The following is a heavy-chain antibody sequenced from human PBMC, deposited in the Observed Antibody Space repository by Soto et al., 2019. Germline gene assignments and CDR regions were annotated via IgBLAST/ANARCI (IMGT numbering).Heavy chain of an antibody. CDR1: GFTFSDYN. D-gene: IGHD3-22*01. CDR3: AREKYYYDSSGPYYFDY. V-gene: IGHV3-11*01. J-gene: IGHJ4*02. CDR2: ISSSGSTI. Sequence: GGSLRLSCAASGFTFSDYNMSWIRQAPGKGLEWVSYISSSGSTIYYADSVKGRFTISRDNAKNSLYLQMNSLRAEDTAVYYCAREKYYYDSSGPYYFDYWGQGTLVTVSS.